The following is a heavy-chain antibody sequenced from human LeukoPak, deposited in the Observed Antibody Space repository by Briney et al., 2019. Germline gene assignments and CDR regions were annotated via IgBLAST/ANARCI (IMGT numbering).Heavy chain of an antibody. CDR3: VRDWVEWGTVVTSVHSYYGMDV. D-gene: IGHD4-23*01. CDR2: INSDGSST. V-gene: IGHV3-74*01. CDR1: GFTFSRYW. Sequence: GGSLRLSCVASGFTFSRYWMHWVRQAPGKGLVWVSRINSDGSSTSYADSVKGRFTISRDNAKNTLYLQMNSLRAEDTAVYYCVRDWVEWGTVVTSVHSYYGMDVWGQGTTVTVSS. J-gene: IGHJ6*02.